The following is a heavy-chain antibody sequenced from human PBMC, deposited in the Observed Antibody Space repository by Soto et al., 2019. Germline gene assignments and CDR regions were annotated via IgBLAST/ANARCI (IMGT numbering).Heavy chain of an antibody. Sequence: QVPLVESGGGVVQPGRSLRLSCAASGFTFSSYGMHWVRQAPGKGLEWVAVIWYDGSNKYYADSVKGRFTISRDNSKNTLYLQMNSLRAEDTAVYYCARGRDLGIAAAGDFDYWGQGTLVTVSS. V-gene: IGHV3-33*01. CDR3: ARGRDLGIAAAGDFDY. CDR2: IWYDGSNK. D-gene: IGHD6-13*01. CDR1: GFTFSSYG. J-gene: IGHJ4*02.